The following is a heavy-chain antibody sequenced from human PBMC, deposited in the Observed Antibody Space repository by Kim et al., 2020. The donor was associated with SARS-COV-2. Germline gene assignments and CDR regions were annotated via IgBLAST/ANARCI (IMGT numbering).Heavy chain of an antibody. Sequence: TYAPGFKGRFVFSLDTSVSTAYLQISSLKAEDTAVYYCARGSYGDYLGYWGQGTLVTVSS. V-gene: IGHV7-4-1*02. D-gene: IGHD4-17*01. J-gene: IGHJ4*02. CDR3: ARGSYGDYLGY.